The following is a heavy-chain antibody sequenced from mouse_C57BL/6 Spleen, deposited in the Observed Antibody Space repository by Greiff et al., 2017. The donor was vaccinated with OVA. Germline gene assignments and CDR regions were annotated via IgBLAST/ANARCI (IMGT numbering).Heavy chain of an antibody. CDR1: GYTFTDYY. V-gene: IGHV1-19*01. Sequence: EVQLQQSGPVLVKPGASVKMSCKASGYTFTDYYMNWVKQSHGKSLEWIGVINPYNGGTSYNQKFKGKATLTVDKSSSTAYMELNSLTSEDSAVYYGARRDDYDEGGFDYWGQGTTLTVSS. J-gene: IGHJ2*01. CDR2: INPYNGGT. D-gene: IGHD2-4*01. CDR3: ARRDDYDEGGFDY.